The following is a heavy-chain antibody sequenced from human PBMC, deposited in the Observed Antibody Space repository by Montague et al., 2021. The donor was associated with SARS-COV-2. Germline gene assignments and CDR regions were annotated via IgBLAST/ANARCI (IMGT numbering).Heavy chain of an antibody. CDR1: GDSVSSNTAA. CDR2: TYYRSKWYY. CDR3: ARRAQWQLSWFFDL. Sequence: CAISGDSVSSNTAAWNWIRQSPSRGLEWLGRTYYRSKWYYGYAVSVKSRMTISPDTSKNQFSLQLSSVTPEDRAVYYCARRAQWQLSWFFDLWGRGTLVTVSS. J-gene: IGHJ2*01. V-gene: IGHV6-1*01. D-gene: IGHD6-19*01.